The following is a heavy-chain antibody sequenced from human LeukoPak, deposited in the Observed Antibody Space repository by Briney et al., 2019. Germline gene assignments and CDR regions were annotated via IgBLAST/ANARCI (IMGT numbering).Heavy chain of an antibody. J-gene: IGHJ4*02. V-gene: IGHV3-23*01. Sequence: PGGSLRLSCAASGFTFSTYAMSWVRQVPGKGLEWVSAISGSGGSTYYADSVKGRFTISRDNSKNTLYLQINSLRAEDTAVYYCAKAGLSGGTPFWDYWGQGTLVTVSS. CDR3: AKAGLSGGTPFWDY. D-gene: IGHD4-23*01. CDR2: ISGSGGST. CDR1: GFTFSTYA.